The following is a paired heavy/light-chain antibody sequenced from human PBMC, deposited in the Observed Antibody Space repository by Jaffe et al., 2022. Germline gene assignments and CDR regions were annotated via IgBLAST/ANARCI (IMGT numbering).Heavy chain of an antibody. V-gene: IGHV3-30*02. CDR1: GFTFSTYA. Sequence: QVQLVESGGGVVQPGGSLRLSCAASGFTFSTYAMHWVRQAPGKGLEWVAFIRYDGNYKYYFDSVKGRFTISRDNSKNTMYLQMNSLKPEDTAVYYCAKDREKEGLAHARTFDYWGQGTLATVSS. J-gene: IGHJ4*02. CDR2: IRYDGNYK. CDR3: AKDREKEGLAHARTFDY.
Light chain of an antibody. CDR2: DVS. J-gene: IGLJ2*01. CDR3: SSYASNNDVL. V-gene: IGLV2-14*03. Sequence: QSVLTQPASVSGSPGQSITISCTGTSSDVGGYNYVSWYQQHPGEAPKLMIYDVSYRPSGVSNRFSGSKSGNTASLTISGLQTEDEANYYCSSYASNNDVLFGGGTKLTVL. CDR1: SSDVGGYNY.